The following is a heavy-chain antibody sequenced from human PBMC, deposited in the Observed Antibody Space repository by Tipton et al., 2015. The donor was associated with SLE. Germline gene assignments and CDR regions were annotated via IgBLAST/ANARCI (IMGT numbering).Heavy chain of an antibody. V-gene: IGHV4-34*01. D-gene: IGHD4-17*01. CDR2: ISHSGGT. CDR3: ATSLMTTVSYYYYGMDV. J-gene: IGHJ6*02. CDR1: GASFSGYY. Sequence: TLSLTCAVSGASFSGYYWSWIRQPPGKGLEWIGEISHSGGTNYNPSLKSRVTISVDTSKNQFSMNLSSVTAADTAVYYCATSLMTTVSYYYYGMDVWGQGTTVTVSS.